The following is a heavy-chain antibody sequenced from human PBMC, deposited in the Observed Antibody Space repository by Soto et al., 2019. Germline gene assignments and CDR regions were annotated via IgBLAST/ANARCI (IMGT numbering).Heavy chain of an antibody. J-gene: IGHJ5*01. V-gene: IGHV3-23*01. CDR3: ARVGLGYSGYFDS. Sequence: EVQLLESGGGLVQPGGSLRLSCAASGYIFSTYALTWVRQAPGKGLEWVSGISASSGSSAYYADFVKGRFTISRDNSKNTMYLKMSSLRVEDTAVYYCARVGLGYSGYFDSWGQGTLVTVSS. D-gene: IGHD1-26*01. CDR2: ISASSGSSA. CDR1: GYIFSTYA.